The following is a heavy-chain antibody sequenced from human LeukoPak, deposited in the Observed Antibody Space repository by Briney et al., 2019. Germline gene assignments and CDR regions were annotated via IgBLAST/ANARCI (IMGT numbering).Heavy chain of an antibody. J-gene: IGHJ4*02. CDR2: IKQDGSEK. V-gene: IGHV3-7*01. Sequence: GGSLRLSCAASGFTFSSYWMSWVRQAPGKGLEWVANIKQDGSEKYYVDSVKGRFTISRDNAKNSLYLQMNSLRGEDTAVYYCARGGRYYYDSSGYWVDYWGQGTLVTVSS. CDR1: GFTFSSYW. CDR3: ARGGRYYYDSSGYWVDY. D-gene: IGHD3-22*01.